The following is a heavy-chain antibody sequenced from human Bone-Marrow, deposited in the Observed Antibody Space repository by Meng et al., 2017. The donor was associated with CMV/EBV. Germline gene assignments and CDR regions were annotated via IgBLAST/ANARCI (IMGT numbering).Heavy chain of an antibody. CDR2: INPNSGGT. V-gene: IGHV1-2*02. D-gene: IGHD6-6*01. CDR1: GYTFTGYY. Sequence: ASVKVSCKASGYTFTGYYMHWVRQAPGQGLEWMGWINPNSGGTNYAQKFQGRVTMTRDTSISTAYMELSRLRSDDTAVYYCATDPYTARRRGDYYYYGMDVWGQGNTVTVSS. J-gene: IGHJ6*02. CDR3: ATDPYTARRRGDYYYYGMDV.